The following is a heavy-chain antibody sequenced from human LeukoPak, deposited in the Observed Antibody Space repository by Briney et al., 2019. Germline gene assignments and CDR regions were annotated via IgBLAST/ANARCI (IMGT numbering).Heavy chain of an antibody. Sequence: GESLKISCKGSGYSFTSYWIGWVRQVPGKGLEWMGIIYPCDSDTRYSPSLQGQVTISADKSISTAYLQWSSLKASDTAMYYCARHPIMITFGGVIVNRAFDIWGQGTMVTVSS. CDR2: IYPCDSDT. CDR3: ARHPIMITFGGVIVNRAFDI. D-gene: IGHD3-16*02. CDR1: GYSFTSYW. J-gene: IGHJ3*02. V-gene: IGHV5-51*01.